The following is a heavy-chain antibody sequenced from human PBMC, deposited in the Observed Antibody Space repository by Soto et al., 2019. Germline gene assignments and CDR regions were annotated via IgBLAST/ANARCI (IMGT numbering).Heavy chain of an antibody. CDR1: GGTFRSYA. CDR3: ARVAEYDYGDDVQTYYYYYGMDV. J-gene: IGHJ6*02. Sequence: ASVTVSCKASGGTFRSYAISWVRQAPGQGLEWMGWISAYNGNTNYAQKHQGRVTMTTDTSTSTAYMALKSLRSDDKAVYYCARVAEYDYGDDVQTYYYYYGMDVWGQGTTVTVSS. V-gene: IGHV1-18*01. D-gene: IGHD4-17*01. CDR2: ISAYNGNT.